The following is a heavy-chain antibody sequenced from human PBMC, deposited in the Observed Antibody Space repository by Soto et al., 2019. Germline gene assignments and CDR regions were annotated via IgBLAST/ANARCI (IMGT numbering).Heavy chain of an antibody. J-gene: IGHJ3*01. D-gene: IGHD1-26*01. V-gene: IGHV3-23*01. CDR2: ITSSGDSG. CDR3: AKDRCGVIPDAFDV. CDR1: GFTFSAYA. Sequence: EVQLLESGGGLVQPGGSLRLSCAASGFTFSAYAMTWFRRAPGKGLEWVSDITSSGDSGGYADSVRGRFTISRDNSKNTLYLQMNSLRAEDTAVYYCAKDRCGVIPDAFDVWGQGTMVTVSS.